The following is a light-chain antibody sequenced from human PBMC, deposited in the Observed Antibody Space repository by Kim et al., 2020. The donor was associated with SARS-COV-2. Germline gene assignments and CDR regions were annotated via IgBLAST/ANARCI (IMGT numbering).Light chain of an antibody. J-gene: IGKJ2*01. Sequence: SPGERATLSCRASQSISSNLAWYQQRPGRAPRLLIYDASTRATGIPARFSGSGSGTEFTLTISSLQSEDFAVYFCQQYNDWPPGDTFGQGTKLEI. CDR3: QQYNDWPPGDT. CDR2: DAS. CDR1: QSISSN. V-gene: IGKV3D-15*01.